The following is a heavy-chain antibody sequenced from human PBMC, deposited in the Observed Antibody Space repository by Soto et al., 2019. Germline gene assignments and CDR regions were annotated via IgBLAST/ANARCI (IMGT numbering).Heavy chain of an antibody. CDR1: GFTFSSYA. CDR2: ISGSGGST. J-gene: IGHJ4*02. V-gene: IGHV3-23*01. D-gene: IGHD3-9*01. Sequence: GGSLRLSCAASGFTFSSYAMSWVRQAPGKGLEWVSAISGSGGSTYYADSVKGRFTISRDNSKNTLYLQMNSLRAEDTAVYYCAKVRYFDWNAGGDFDYWGQGTLVTVSS. CDR3: AKVRYFDWNAGGDFDY.